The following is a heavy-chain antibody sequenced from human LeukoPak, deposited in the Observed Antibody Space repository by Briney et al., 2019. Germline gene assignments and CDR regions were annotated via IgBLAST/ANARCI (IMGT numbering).Heavy chain of an antibody. J-gene: IGHJ4*02. D-gene: IGHD2-2*01. CDR3: AREVGYCSSTSCYGFDY. CDR2: ISHSGST. Sequence: SETLSLTCTVSGGAISSGTYYWSWIRQSPGKGLEWIGYISHSGSTYDTPSLKSRVAISVDTSKNQFSLKLSSVTAADTAVYYCAREVGYCSSTSCYGFDYWGQGTLVTVSS. V-gene: IGHV4-30-2*06. CDR1: GGAISSGTYY.